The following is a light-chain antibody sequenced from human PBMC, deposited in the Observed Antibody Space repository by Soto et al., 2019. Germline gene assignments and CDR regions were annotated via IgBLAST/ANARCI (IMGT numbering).Light chain of an antibody. J-gene: IGKJ2*01. CDR2: DAS. V-gene: IGKV1-5*01. CDR1: QDISSF. CDR3: QQHDDYSHAT. Sequence: QLTQSPSSLSASVGDRVTITCRASQDISSFLAWYQHKPGKAPKLLIYDASTLQTGVPSRFRGSGFGTEFTLTISGLQPDDFATYFCQQHDDYSHATFGQGTKVDIK.